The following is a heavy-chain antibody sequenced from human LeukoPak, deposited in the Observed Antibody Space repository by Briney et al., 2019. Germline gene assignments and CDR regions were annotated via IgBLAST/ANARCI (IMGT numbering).Heavy chain of an antibody. CDR3: AREGSMGLTGTYHFDY. V-gene: IGHV1-69*17. D-gene: IGHD1-7*01. CDR2: IIPIFGIA. J-gene: IGHJ4*02. Sequence: PGQXLXWMGGIIPIFGIANYAQKFQGRVTITADKSTSTAYMELSSLRSEDTAVYYCAREGSMGLTGTYHFDYWGQGTLVTVSS.